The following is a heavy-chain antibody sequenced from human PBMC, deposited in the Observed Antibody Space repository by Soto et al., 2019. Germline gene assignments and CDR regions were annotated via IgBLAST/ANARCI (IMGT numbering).Heavy chain of an antibody. Sequence: PSETLSLTCAVYGGSFSGYYWSWIRQPPGKGLEWIGEINHSGSTNYNPSLKSRVTISVDTSKNQFSLKLSSVTAADTAVYYCARGLELRYFDWLLRDYYYGMDVWGQGTTVTSP. CDR1: GGSFSGYY. D-gene: IGHD3-9*01. CDR2: INHSGST. CDR3: ARGLELRYFDWLLRDYYYGMDV. J-gene: IGHJ6*02. V-gene: IGHV4-34*01.